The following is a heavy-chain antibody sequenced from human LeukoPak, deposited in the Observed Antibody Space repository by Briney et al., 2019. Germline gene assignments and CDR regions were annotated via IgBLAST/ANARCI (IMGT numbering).Heavy chain of an antibody. CDR3: ARDNYYGSGSYSPH. D-gene: IGHD3-10*01. CDR2: INTNTGNP. V-gene: IGHV7-4-1*02. CDR1: GCTFTSYA. J-gene: IGHJ4*02. Sequence: ASVKVSCKASGCTFTSYAMNWVRQAPGQGLEWMGWINTNTGNPTYAPGFTGRFVFSLDTSVSTAYLQISSLKAEDTAVYYCARDNYYGSGSYSPHWGQGTLVTVSS.